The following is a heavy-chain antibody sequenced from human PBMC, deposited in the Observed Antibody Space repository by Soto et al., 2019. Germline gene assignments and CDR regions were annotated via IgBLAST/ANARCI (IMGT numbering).Heavy chain of an antibody. V-gene: IGHV4-39*01. CDR1: GGSISTRIIY. D-gene: IGHD1-26*01. CDR3: ARQSGGSYYKRYYYYGMDV. Sequence: SETLSLTCTLSGGSISTRIIYWDWIRQPPGKGLEWIGSIYYSGSTYYNPSLKSRVTISVDTSKNQFSLKLSSVTAADTAVYYCARQSGGSYYKRYYYYGMDVWGQGTTVT. CDR2: IYYSGST. J-gene: IGHJ6*02.